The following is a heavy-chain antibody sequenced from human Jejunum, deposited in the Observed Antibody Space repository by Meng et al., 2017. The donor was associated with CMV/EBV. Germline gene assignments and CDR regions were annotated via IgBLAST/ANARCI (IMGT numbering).Heavy chain of an antibody. Sequence: VQLVASWGGLVQLGGSLRLSCVVSGFSLSTFGMHWLRQAPGKGPEWVAFIYDGKDESYADPVKGRFTISTDNSKNTMYLQMNTLGPEDTAVYYCAKVGFGWYSIDYWGQGTLVTVSS. CDR2: IYDGKDE. J-gene: IGHJ4*02. CDR3: AKVGFGWYSIDY. CDR1: GFSLSTFG. V-gene: IGHV3-30*02. D-gene: IGHD6-19*01.